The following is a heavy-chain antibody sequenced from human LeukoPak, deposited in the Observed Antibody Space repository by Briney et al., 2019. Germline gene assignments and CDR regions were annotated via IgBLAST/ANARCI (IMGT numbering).Heavy chain of an antibody. CDR3: ARDLGIVATTGVDY. J-gene: IGHJ4*02. V-gene: IGHV4-38-2*02. CDR2: IYHSGST. CDR1: GGSISSYY. Sequence: SETLSLTCTVSGGSISSYYWGWIRQPPGKGLEWIGSIYHSGSTYYNPSLKSRVTISVDTSKNQFSLKLSSVTAADTAVYYCARDLGIVATTGVDYWGQGTLVTVSS. D-gene: IGHD5-12*01.